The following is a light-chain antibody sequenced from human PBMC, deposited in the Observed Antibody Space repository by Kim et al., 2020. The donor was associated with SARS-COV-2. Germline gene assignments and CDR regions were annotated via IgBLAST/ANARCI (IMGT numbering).Light chain of an antibody. Sequence: DIQVTQSPSSLSASVGDRVTITCRTSQDIDNYFNWYQHRPGEAPTLLVYGATTLHSGVPSRFSGTGSGTDFSLTLSSLQPEDSATYYCQQSYSSPWTFGQGTKVEL. CDR2: GAT. J-gene: IGKJ2*02. CDR3: QQSYSSPWT. V-gene: IGKV1-39*01. CDR1: QDIDNY.